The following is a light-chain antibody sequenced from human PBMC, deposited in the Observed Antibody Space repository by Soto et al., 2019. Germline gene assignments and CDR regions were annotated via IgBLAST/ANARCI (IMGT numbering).Light chain of an antibody. CDR2: RNN. V-gene: IGLV1-47*01. CDR1: SSNIGSNY. J-gene: IGLJ2*01. CDR3: AAWDDSLSGRVV. Sequence: QSVLTQPPSASGTPGQRVTISCSGSSSNIGSNYVYWYQQLPGTAPKLLIYRNNQPPSGVPDRFSGSKSGTSASLAISGLRSEDEADYYCAAWDDSLSGRVVFGGGTKVTVL.